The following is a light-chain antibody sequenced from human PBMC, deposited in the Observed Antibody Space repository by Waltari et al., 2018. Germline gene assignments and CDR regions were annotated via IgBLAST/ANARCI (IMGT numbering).Light chain of an antibody. CDR2: RAS. V-gene: IGKV1-5*03. CDR1: QSIYSW. Sequence: DIQLTQSPSPLSASVGARVTITCRASQSIYSWLAWYQQKPEKAPKLLIYRASSLESGVPSRFSGSGSGTEFTLTISSLQPDDLATYYCQQYNSYSPVTFGGGTKVEIK. CDR3: QQYNSYSPVT. J-gene: IGKJ4*01.